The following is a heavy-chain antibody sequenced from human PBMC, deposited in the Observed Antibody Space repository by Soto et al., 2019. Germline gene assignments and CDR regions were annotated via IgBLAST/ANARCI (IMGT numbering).Heavy chain of an antibody. J-gene: IGHJ6*02. Sequence: QVQLVQSGAEVKKPGASVKVSCKASGYTFTTYGINWVRQAPGQGLEWMGWVSPYNGDTTYAKKVQGRVTMTTDTSTRTAHLELRSLRSDDTAVYYCAREVGHMDVWGQGTTVTVSS. CDR3: AREVGHMDV. V-gene: IGHV1-18*04. CDR1: GYTFTTYG. D-gene: IGHD2-2*01. CDR2: VSPYNGDT.